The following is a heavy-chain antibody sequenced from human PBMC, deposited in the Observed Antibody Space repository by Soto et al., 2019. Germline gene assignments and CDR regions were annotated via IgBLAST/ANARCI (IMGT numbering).Heavy chain of an antibody. J-gene: IGHJ4*02. CDR1: GGSINSGGSY. CDR2: IYYSGST. D-gene: IGHD2-21*01. V-gene: IGHV4-31*03. CDR3: ARGATYSWAFDY. Sequence: QVQLQESGPGLVKPSQTLSLTCTVSGGSINSGGSYWSWIRQHPGKGLEWIGYIYYSGSTYYNPSLKSRVTISTDMSKNQFSLKLSSVTAADTAVYYCARGATYSWAFDYWGQGTLVTVSS.